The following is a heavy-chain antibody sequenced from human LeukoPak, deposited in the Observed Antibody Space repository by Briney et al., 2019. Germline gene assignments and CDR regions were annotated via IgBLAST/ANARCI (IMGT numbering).Heavy chain of an antibody. V-gene: IGHV1-18*01. CDR3: VRDSDHAPDY. J-gene: IGHJ4*02. Sequence: VASVKVSCKASGYTFTSYGISWVRQAPGQGLEWMGWINVYNGHTIYAQEFQGRVTLTTDTSTSTAHMDLRSLRSDDTAVYYCVRDSDHAPDYWGQGTLVTVSS. CDR1: GYTFTSYG. CDR2: INVYNGHT. D-gene: IGHD3-10*01.